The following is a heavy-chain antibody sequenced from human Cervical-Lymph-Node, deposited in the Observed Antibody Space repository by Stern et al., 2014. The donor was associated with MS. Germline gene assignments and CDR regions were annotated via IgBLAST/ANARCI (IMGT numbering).Heavy chain of an antibody. CDR3: SSTDRGWFNPYHFYGMDV. Sequence: VKLVESGAEVKKPGSSVKVSCKASGGTFSSYAITWVRQAPGKGLEWMGGVIPTAVYESFAQKFQGIFTMITDEATSTAYRELSILRAEYTAVYYCSSTDRGWFNPYHFYGMDVWGQGTTVTGSS. CDR2: VIPTAVYE. V-gene: IGHV1-69*01. D-gene: IGHD6-19*01. J-gene: IGHJ6*02. CDR1: GGTFSSYA.